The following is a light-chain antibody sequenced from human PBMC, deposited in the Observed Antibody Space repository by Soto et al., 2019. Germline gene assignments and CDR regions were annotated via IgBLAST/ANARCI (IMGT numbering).Light chain of an antibody. CDR2: GTS. Sequence: EIVMTQSPATLSVSPGERATLSCRASQTVSNFFLAWYQQKPGQAPRLLVYGTSSRATGIPDRFSGSGSETDFTLTISGLEPDDFAVYYCQEYGTSRTFGQGTKVDIK. CDR3: QEYGTSRT. V-gene: IGKV3-20*01. CDR1: QTVSNFF. J-gene: IGKJ1*01.